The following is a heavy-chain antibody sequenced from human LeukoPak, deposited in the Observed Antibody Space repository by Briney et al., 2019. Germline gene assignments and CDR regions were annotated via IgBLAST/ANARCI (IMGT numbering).Heavy chain of an antibody. CDR3: AKPYYYGSRSYMDY. D-gene: IGHD3-10*01. CDR2: ISYDGSNT. J-gene: IGHJ4*02. Sequence: GRSRRLSCAASGFTFSSYGMHWVRQAPGKGLEGVAVISYDGSNTYYADSVKGRFTISRDNSKNMLYLQMNSLRGEDTAVYYCAKPYYYGSRSYMDYWGQGTLVTVSS. CDR1: GFTFSSYG. V-gene: IGHV3-30*18.